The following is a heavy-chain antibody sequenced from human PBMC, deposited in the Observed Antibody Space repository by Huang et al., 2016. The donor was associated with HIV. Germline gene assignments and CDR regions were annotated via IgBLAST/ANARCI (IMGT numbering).Heavy chain of an antibody. CDR3: VRRSSIGSSADQ. D-gene: IGHD6-6*01. CDR1: GYNSASYW. V-gene: IGHV5-51*03. CDR2: IYPKYSDT. Sequence: EGQLVQSGAEVKNPGEALKLFCEASGYNSASYWFGWVRPLPGRGLAWMGIIYPKYSDTKYSPSFQGQVTISADRSASTTYRRWSNLKASDTATYFCVRRSSIGSSADQWGQGTLVIVSS. J-gene: IGHJ5*02.